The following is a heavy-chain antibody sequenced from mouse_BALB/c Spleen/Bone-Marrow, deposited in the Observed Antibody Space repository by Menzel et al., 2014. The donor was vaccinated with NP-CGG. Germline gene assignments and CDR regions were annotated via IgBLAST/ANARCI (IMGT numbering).Heavy chain of an antibody. Sequence: VQLQQFGPELVKPGASVKMSCKASRYTFTNYVLHWVKQKPGQGLEWIGFMNPFNDGTNYNEKFKGKATLTSDKSSSTGCMKLNSLTSENSAVYYCAREVVATDYFDYWGQGTTLTVSS. J-gene: IGHJ2*01. D-gene: IGHD1-1*01. CDR3: AREVVATDYFDY. CDR1: RYTFTNYV. CDR2: MNPFNDGT. V-gene: IGHV1-14*01.